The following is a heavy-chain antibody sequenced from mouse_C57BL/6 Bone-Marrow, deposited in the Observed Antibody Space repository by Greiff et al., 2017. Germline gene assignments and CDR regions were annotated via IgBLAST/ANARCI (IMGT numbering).Heavy chain of an antibody. J-gene: IGHJ4*01. CDR2: IYPGSGNT. V-gene: IGHV1-76*01. D-gene: IGHD2-1*01. CDR3: ARRGGNSYAMDY. Sequence: QVHVKQSGAELVRPGASVKLSCKASGYTFTDYYINWVKQRPGQGLEWIARIYPGSGNTYYNEKLKGKATLTAEKSSSTAYMQLSSLTSEDSAVYFCARRGGNSYAMDYWGQGTSVTVSS. CDR1: GYTFTDYY.